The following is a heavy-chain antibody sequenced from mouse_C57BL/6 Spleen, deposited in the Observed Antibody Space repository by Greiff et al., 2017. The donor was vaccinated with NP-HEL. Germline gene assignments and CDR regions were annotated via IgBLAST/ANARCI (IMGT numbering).Heavy chain of an antibody. J-gene: IGHJ1*03. CDR1: GYAFSSSW. CDR3: ARSYDGPYWYFDV. V-gene: IGHV1-82*01. D-gene: IGHD2-3*01. Sequence: QVHVKQSGPELVKPGASVKISCKASGYAFSSSWMNWVKQRPGKGLEWIGRIYPGDGDTNYNGKFKGKATLTADKSSSTAYMQLSSLTSEDSAVYFCARSYDGPYWYFDVWGTGTTVTVSS. CDR2: IYPGDGDT.